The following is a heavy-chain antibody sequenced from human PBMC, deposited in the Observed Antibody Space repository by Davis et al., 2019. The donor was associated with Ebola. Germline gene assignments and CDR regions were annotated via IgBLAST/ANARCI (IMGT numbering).Heavy chain of an antibody. D-gene: IGHD5-12*01. CDR3: ARSHIVATRPFDN. Sequence: GESLKISCKGSGYSFTSYWIGWVRQMPGKGLEWMGIIYPGDSDTKYSPSFQGQVTISADKSISTAYLQWNSLKASDTAIYYCARSHIVATRPFDNWGQGTLVTVSS. CDR1: GYSFTSYW. J-gene: IGHJ4*02. V-gene: IGHV5-51*01. CDR2: IYPGDSDT.